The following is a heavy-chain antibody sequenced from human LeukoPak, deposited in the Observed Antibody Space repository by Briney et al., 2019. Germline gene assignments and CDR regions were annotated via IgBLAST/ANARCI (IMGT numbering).Heavy chain of an antibody. CDR2: IIPIFGTA. Sequence: VASVKVSCKASGGTFSSYAISWVRQAPGQGLEWMGGIIPIFGTANYAQKFQGRVTITTDESTSTAYMELSSLRSEDTAVYYCATHSGYADDAFDIWGQGTMVTVSP. D-gene: IGHD5-12*01. V-gene: IGHV1-69*05. CDR1: GGTFSSYA. J-gene: IGHJ3*02. CDR3: ATHSGYADDAFDI.